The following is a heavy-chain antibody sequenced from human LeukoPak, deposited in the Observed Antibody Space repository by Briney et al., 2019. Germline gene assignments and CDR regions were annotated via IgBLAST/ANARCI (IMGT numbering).Heavy chain of an antibody. CDR2: INHSGST. CDR3: ARDRRYSSGWLYYFDY. Sequence: SETLSLTCAVYGGSLSGYYWSWIRQPPGKGLEWIGEINHSGSTNYNPSLKSRVTISVDTSKNQFPLKLSSVTAADTAVYYCARDRRYSSGWLYYFDYWGQGTLVTVSS. J-gene: IGHJ4*02. CDR1: GGSLSGYY. V-gene: IGHV4-34*01. D-gene: IGHD6-19*01.